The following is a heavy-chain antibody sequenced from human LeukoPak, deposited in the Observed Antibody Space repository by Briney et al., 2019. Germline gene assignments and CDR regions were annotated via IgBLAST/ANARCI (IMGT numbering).Heavy chain of an antibody. CDR1: GGSISSYY. Sequence: SETLSLTCTVSGGSISSYYWSWIRQPPGKGLKWIGYIYYSGSTNYNPPLKSRVTITVATSKNQFSLKLSSVTAADTAVYYCARRLLWFGEKGHANWFDPWGQGTLVTVSS. D-gene: IGHD3-10*01. CDR2: IYYSGST. J-gene: IGHJ5*02. V-gene: IGHV4-59*08. CDR3: ARRLLWFGEKGHANWFDP.